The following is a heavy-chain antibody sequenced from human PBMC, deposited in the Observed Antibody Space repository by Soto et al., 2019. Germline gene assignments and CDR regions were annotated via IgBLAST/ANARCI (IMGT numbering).Heavy chain of an antibody. V-gene: IGHV1-24*01. CDR3: ATDQEGNYDTSRWFQH. CDR2: FDPEDGET. J-gene: IGHJ1*01. CDR1: GYILTELS. Sequence: VKVSCKVSGYILTELSMDCVLQAPGKGLEWMGGFDPEDGETIYAQKFQGRVTMTEDTSLGTAYMELSSLRSEDTAVYYCATDQEGNYDTSRWFQHWGQGTLVTVSS. D-gene: IGHD3-22*01.